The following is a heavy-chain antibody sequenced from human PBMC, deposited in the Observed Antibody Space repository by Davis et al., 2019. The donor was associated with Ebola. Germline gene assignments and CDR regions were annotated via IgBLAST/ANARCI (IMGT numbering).Heavy chain of an antibody. CDR1: GFALSRHY. D-gene: IGHD6-19*01. CDR2: IFSGGGT. J-gene: IGHJ4*02. CDR3: VKDRIRQWLAAPFDY. Sequence: GESLKISCAASGFALSRHYMTWVRQAPGKGPEWVSVIFSGGGTKYADSVKGRFTISRDNSKNTLYLQMSSLRAEDTAVYYCVKDRIRQWLAAPFDYWGQGTLVTVSS. V-gene: IGHV3-66*02.